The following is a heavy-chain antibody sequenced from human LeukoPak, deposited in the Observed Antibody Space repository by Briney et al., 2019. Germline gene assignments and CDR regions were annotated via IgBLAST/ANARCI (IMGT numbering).Heavy chain of an antibody. J-gene: IGHJ6*02. V-gene: IGHV4-30-4*01. Sequence: SETLSLTCTVSGGSISSGDYYWRWIRQPPGKGLEWIGYIYYSGSTYYNPSLKSRVTISVDTSRNQFSLRLSSVTAADTAVYYCARAGVAPRGMDVWGQGTTVTVSS. CDR3: ARAGVAPRGMDV. CDR2: IYYSGST. CDR1: GGSISSGDYY.